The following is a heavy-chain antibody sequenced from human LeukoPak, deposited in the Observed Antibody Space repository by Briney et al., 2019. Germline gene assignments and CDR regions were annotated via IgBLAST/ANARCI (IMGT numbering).Heavy chain of an antibody. D-gene: IGHD3-3*01. CDR2: IYYSGST. CDR1: GGSISSSSYY. J-gene: IGHJ6*03. Sequence: SETLSLTCTVSGGSISSSSYYWGWIRQPPGKGLEWIGTIYYSGSTYYNPSLKSRVTISVDTSKNQFSLKLSSVTAADTAMYYCARSITIFGVVRPNMDVWGKGTTVTVSS. CDR3: ARSITIFGVVRPNMDV. V-gene: IGHV4-39*07.